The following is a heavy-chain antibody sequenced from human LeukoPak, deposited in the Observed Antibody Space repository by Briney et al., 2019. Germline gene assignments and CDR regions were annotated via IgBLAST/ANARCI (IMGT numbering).Heavy chain of an antibody. J-gene: IGHJ4*02. D-gene: IGHD4-17*01. CDR1: GLTFSDYY. V-gene: IGHV3-11*04. CDR3: ARGGAVTTSYYFDY. Sequence: GGSLRLSCAASGLTFSDYYMSWIRQAPGKGLEWVSYISSSDTRYYADSVKGRFTISRDNAKNSLYLQMNSLRGEDTAVYYCARGGAVTTSYYFDYWGQGTLVTVSS. CDR2: ISSSDTR.